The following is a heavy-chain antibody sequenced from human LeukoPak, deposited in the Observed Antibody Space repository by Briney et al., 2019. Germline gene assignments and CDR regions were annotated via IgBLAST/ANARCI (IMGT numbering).Heavy chain of an antibody. V-gene: IGHV3-23*01. CDR3: AKTLVFGLVIISYCHYGMDV. CDR1: GFTFSGYA. CDR2: ISDSGGST. Sequence: PGRTLRLSCAASGFTFSGYAMSWVRQAPDKGLEWVSAISDSGGSTHYKDSMKGRFTISRDNSKNTLYLQMNSLRAVDTAVYYCAKTLVFGLVIISYCHYGMDVWGPGTTVTVSS. J-gene: IGHJ6*02. D-gene: IGHD3-3*01.